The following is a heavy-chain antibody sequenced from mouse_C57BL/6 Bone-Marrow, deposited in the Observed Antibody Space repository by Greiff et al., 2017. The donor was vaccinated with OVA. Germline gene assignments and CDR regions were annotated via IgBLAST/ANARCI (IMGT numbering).Heavy chain of an antibody. V-gene: IGHV1-55*01. Sequence: QVQLQQPGAELVKPGASVKMSCKASGYTFTSYWITWVKQRPGQGLEWIGDIYPGSGSTNYNEKFKSKATLTVDTSSSTAYMQLSSLTSEDAAVYYCARGTTVVARDFDYWGQGTTLTVSS. CDR2: IYPGSGST. CDR1: GYTFTSYW. CDR3: ARGTTVVARDFDY. J-gene: IGHJ2*01. D-gene: IGHD1-1*01.